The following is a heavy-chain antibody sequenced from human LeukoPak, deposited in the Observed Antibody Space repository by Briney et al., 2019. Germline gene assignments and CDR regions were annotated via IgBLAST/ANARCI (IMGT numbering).Heavy chain of an antibody. Sequence: SETLSLTCAVYGGSFSGYYWSWIRQPPGKGREWIGEINHSGSTNYNPSLKSRVTISVDTSKNQFSLKLSSVTAADTAVYYCARSTGSSRRYGMDVWGQGTTVTVSS. J-gene: IGHJ6*02. D-gene: IGHD6-13*01. CDR2: INHSGST. CDR1: GGSFSGYY. CDR3: ARSTGSSRRYGMDV. V-gene: IGHV4-34*01.